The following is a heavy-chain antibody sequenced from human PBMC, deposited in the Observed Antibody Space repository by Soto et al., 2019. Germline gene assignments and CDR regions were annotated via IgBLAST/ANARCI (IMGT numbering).Heavy chain of an antibody. V-gene: IGHV1-69*01. Sequence: QVQLVQSGAEVKKPGSSVKVSCKASGGTFSSYAISWVRQAPGQGLEWMGGIIPIFGTANYAQKFQGRVTITADESTSTAYMELSSLRSEDTAVYYCARSPQYCGGDCYSSLYFDLWGRGTLVTVSS. J-gene: IGHJ2*01. D-gene: IGHD2-21*02. CDR2: IIPIFGTA. CDR1: GGTFSSYA. CDR3: ARSPQYCGGDCYSSLYFDL.